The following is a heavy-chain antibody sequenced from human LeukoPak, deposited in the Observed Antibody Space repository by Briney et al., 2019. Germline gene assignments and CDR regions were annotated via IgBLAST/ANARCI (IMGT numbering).Heavy chain of an antibody. Sequence: GGSLRLSCAASGFTFSSYAMHWVRQAPGKGLEWVAVISYDGSNKYYTDSVKGRFTISRDDSKNLVYLEMSSLTAEDTAVYYCARAPSRAYVLLDYWGQGTLVTVSS. D-gene: IGHD3-16*01. J-gene: IGHJ4*02. V-gene: IGHV3-30-3*01. CDR2: ISYDGSNK. CDR3: ARAPSRAYVLLDY. CDR1: GFTFSSYA.